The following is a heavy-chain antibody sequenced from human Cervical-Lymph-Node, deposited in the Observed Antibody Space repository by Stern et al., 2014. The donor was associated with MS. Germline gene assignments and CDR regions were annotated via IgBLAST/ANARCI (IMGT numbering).Heavy chain of an antibody. CDR3: ARDFALYGGNSVYWYFDL. D-gene: IGHD4-23*01. J-gene: IGHJ2*01. Sequence: EVQLVESGGGLIQPGGSLRLSCAASGFTVSSNYTSLVRQDPGKGPVWVSVIYSGCSTYYADSVKGRFPISRYNSKNTLYLQMNSLRAEDTAVYYCARDFALYGGNSVYWYFDLWGRGTLVTVSS. CDR1: GFTVSSNY. V-gene: IGHV3-53*01. CDR2: IYSGCST.